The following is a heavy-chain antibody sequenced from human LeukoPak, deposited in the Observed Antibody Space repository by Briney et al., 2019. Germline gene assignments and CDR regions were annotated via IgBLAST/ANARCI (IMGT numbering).Heavy chain of an antibody. V-gene: IGHV3-30*04. CDR2: ISYHGGDK. J-gene: IGHJ4*02. CDR1: GFTFNNHA. Sequence: PGGSLRLSCAAAGFTFNNHAMHWVRQAPGKGLEWVAVISYHGGDKYYADSVKGRFTISRDNSKITLDLQMNSLGGEDTAVYYCARGLQGLPDYWGQGTLVTVSS. CDR3: ARGLQGLPDY. D-gene: IGHD6-19*01.